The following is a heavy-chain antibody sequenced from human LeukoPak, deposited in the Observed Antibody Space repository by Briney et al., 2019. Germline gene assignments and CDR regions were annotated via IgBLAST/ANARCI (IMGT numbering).Heavy chain of an antibody. J-gene: IGHJ4*02. D-gene: IGHD3-3*02. CDR3: ARHIFSDGSPFDS. CDR2: IPDTGST. CDR1: GDSITNNH. Sequence: SETLSLTCAVSGDSITNNHWSWIRQPPGKGLEWIGHIPDTGSTNYNPSLKSRLTISVDTSKNHFSLTLTSVTAADTALYYCARHIFSDGSPFDSWGQGTLVTVSS. V-gene: IGHV4-59*08.